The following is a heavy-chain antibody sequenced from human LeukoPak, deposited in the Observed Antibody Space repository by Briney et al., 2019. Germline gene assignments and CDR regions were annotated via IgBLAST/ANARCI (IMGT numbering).Heavy chain of an antibody. Sequence: SETLSLTCTVSGGSISSSSYYWGWIRQPPGKGLEWIGSIYYSGSTYYNPSLMSRVTISVDTSKNQFSLKLSSVTAADTAVYYCARHYCSGGSCYFDYWGQGTLVTVSS. V-gene: IGHV4-39*01. CDR1: GGSISSSSYY. D-gene: IGHD2-15*01. J-gene: IGHJ4*02. CDR3: ARHYCSGGSCYFDY. CDR2: IYYSGST.